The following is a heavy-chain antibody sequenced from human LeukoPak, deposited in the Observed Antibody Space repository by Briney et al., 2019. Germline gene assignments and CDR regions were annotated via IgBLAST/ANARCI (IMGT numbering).Heavy chain of an antibody. D-gene: IGHD2-15*01. CDR1: GFSFNSYW. CDR3: GRFGYVAAVDL. CDR2: INPAGSDT. Sequence: PGVSLRLSCAASGFSFNSYWMTWVRQAPGRGLEWVANINPAGSDTYYVDPVKGRFTISRDNAKNLVYLQMNSLRAEDTAVYSCGRFGYVAAVDLWGQGTLVTVSS. V-gene: IGHV3-7*01. J-gene: IGHJ4*02.